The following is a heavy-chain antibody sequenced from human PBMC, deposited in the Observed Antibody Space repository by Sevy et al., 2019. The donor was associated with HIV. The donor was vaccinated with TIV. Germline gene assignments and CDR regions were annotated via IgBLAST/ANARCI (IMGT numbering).Heavy chain of an antibody. D-gene: IGHD3-22*01. Sequence: GGSLRLSCAASGLSVSDNYMNWVRQAPGKGLELVSVIYSDGRTYYADSVKGRFTISRDNSKNTLYLHMNNLRPEETAVYYCARDRYYDASGYYYYYDGMDVWGQGTTVTVSS. CDR2: IYSDGRT. CDR1: GLSVSDNY. J-gene: IGHJ6*02. V-gene: IGHV3-66*01. CDR3: ARDRYYDASGYYYYYDGMDV.